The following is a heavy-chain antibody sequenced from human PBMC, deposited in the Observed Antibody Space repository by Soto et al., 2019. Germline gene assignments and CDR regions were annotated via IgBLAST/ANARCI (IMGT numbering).Heavy chain of an antibody. Sequence: PGGSLRLSCAASGFTFSSYSMNWVRQAPGKGLEWVSYISSSSSTIYYADSVKGRFTISRDNAKNSLYLQMNSLRDEDTAVYYCAMIPAYCGGDCYSRPWGQGTLVTVSS. CDR2: ISSSSSTI. D-gene: IGHD2-21*02. J-gene: IGHJ5*02. V-gene: IGHV3-48*02. CDR1: GFTFSSYS. CDR3: AMIPAYCGGDCYSRP.